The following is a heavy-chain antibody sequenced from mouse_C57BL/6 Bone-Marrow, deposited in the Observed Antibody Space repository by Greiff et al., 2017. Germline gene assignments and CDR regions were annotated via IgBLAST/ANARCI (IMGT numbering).Heavy chain of an antibody. CDR1: GYTFTSYW. Sequence: QVQLQQPGAELVMPGASVKLSCKASGYTFTSYWMHWVKQRPGQGLEWIGEIDPSDSYTNYNQKFKGKSTLTVDKSSSTAYMQLSSLTSEDSAVYYCARGYDYDGTGFDYWGQGTTLTVSS. CDR3: ARGYDYDGTGFDY. D-gene: IGHD2-4*01. J-gene: IGHJ2*01. V-gene: IGHV1-69*01. CDR2: IDPSDSYT.